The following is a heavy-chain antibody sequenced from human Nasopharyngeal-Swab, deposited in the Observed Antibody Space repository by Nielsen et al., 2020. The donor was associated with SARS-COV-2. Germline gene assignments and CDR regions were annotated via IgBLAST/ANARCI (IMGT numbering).Heavy chain of an antibody. CDR2: ISSSTSYI. CDR1: GFTFSNYS. Sequence: GESLKISCAASGFTFSNYSMNWVRQAPGKGLEWVSSISSSTSYIYYADSVKGRFTISRDNAKSSLYLQMNSLRAEDTAVYYCARDGFGESPYYYYYGRDVWGQGTTVTVSS. J-gene: IGHJ6*02. CDR3: ARDGFGESPYYYYYGRDV. D-gene: IGHD3-10*01. V-gene: IGHV3-21*01.